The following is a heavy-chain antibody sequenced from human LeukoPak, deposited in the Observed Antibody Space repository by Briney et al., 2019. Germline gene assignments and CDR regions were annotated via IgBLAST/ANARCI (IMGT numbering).Heavy chain of an antibody. V-gene: IGHV3-21*01. CDR3: ARDSYYYDSSGYYYDYFDY. CDR1: GFTFSSYS. CDR2: ISSSSSYI. D-gene: IGHD3-22*01. J-gene: IGHJ4*02. Sequence: GGSLRLSCAASGFTFSSYSMNWVRQAPGKGLEWVSFISSSSSYIYYADSVKGRFTISRDNAKNPLYLQMNSLRAEDTAVYYCARDSYYYDSSGYYYDYFDYWGQGTLVTVSS.